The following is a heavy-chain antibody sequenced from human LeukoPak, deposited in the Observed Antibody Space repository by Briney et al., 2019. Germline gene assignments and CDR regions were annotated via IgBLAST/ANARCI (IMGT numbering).Heavy chain of an antibody. D-gene: IGHD3-22*01. CDR3: ARRGGYYYDSSGNSYVFDI. CDR2: ISASNGNT. CDR1: GGTFSSYA. V-gene: IGHV1-18*01. Sequence: GSSVKVSCKASGGTFSSYAISWVRQAPGQGLEWMGWISASNGNTNYPQKVQGRVTMTTDTSTSTAYMELRSLTSDDTAVYYCARRGGYYYDSSGNSYVFDIWGQGTMVTVSS. J-gene: IGHJ3*02.